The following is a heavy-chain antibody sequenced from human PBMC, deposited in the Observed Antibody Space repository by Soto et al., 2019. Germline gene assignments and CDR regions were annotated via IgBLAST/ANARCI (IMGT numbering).Heavy chain of an antibody. J-gene: IGHJ4*02. CDR3: ARGRTFYYILTGYPDHFDF. CDR1: GYTFTGHY. CDR2: INPNIGST. D-gene: IGHD3-9*01. Sequence: ASVKVSCKASGYTFTGHYLHWLRQAPGQGLEWMGWINPNIGSTNYARKFQGWVTMTRDSSISTAYMELSKLTSHDTAVYYCARGRTFYYILTGYPDHFDFWGQGTLVTVSS. V-gene: IGHV1-2*04.